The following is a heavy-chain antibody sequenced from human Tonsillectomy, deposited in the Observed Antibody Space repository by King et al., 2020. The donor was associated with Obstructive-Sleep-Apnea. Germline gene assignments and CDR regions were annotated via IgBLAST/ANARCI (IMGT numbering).Heavy chain of an antibody. CDR3: ARGGRYCTGGSCYSRYYYYGMDV. D-gene: IGHD2-15*01. CDR2: INHSGST. CDR1: GGSFSGYY. V-gene: IGHV4-34*01. Sequence: VQLQQWGAGLLKPSETLSLTCAVYGGSFSGYYWSWIRQPPGKGLEWIGEINHSGSTNYNPSLKSRVTISVDTSKNQFSLKLSSVTAADTAVYYCARGGRYCTGGSCYSRYYYYGMDVWGHGTTVTVSS. J-gene: IGHJ6*02.